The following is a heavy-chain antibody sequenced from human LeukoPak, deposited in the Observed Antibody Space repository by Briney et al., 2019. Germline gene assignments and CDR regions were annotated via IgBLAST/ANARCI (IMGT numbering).Heavy chain of an antibody. V-gene: IGHV1-69*13. CDR3: AMGGYYRVYFDY. D-gene: IGHD3-10*01. CDR1: GGTFSSYA. Sequence: GASVKVSCKASGGTFSSYAISWVRQAPGQGLEWMGGIIPIFGTANYAQKFQGRVTITADESTSTAYMELSSLRSEDTAVYYCAMGGYYRVYFDYWGQGTLVTVSS. J-gene: IGHJ4*02. CDR2: IIPIFGTA.